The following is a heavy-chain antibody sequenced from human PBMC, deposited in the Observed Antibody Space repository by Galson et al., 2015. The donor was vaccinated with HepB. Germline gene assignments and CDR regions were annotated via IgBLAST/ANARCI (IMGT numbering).Heavy chain of an antibody. CDR1: GYTFTSYD. V-gene: IGHV1-8*01. D-gene: IGHD3-3*01. CDR3: ARAPLYYDFWSGYFTSYYYYYTDV. CDR2: MNPNSGNT. J-gene: IGHJ6*03. Sequence: SVKVSCKASGYTFTSYDINWVRQATGQGLEWMGWMNPNSGNTGYAQKFQGRVTMTRNTSISTAYMELSSLRSEDTAVYYCARAPLYYDFWSGYFTSYYYYYTDVWGQGTTVTVSS.